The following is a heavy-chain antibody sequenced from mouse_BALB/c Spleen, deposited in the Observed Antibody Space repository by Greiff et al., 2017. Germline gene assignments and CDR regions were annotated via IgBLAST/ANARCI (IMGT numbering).Heavy chain of an antibody. D-gene: IGHD2-4*01. V-gene: IGHV1-4*02. Sequence: AAELARPGASVKMSCKASGYTFTSYTMHWVKQRPGQGLEWIGYINPSSGYTEYNQKFKDKTTLTADKSSSTAYMQLSSLTSEDSAVYYCARDGGLRRGDYFDYWGQGTTLTVSS. CDR1: GYTFTSYT. CDR2: INPSSGYT. J-gene: IGHJ2*01. CDR3: ARDGGLRRGDYFDY.